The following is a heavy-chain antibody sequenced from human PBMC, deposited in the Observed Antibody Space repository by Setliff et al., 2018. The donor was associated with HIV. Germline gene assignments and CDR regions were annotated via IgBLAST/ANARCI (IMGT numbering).Heavy chain of an antibody. CDR3: ARDGGYGTPFDY. Sequence: GGSLRLSCEGSGFTFRSYWLHWVRQVPGKGLAWVSRITTEGGASDGSITGYADSVKGRSSISRDNGRNTVYLQMNSLRVEDTGVYHCARDGGYGTPFDYWGQGTPVTVSS. CDR1: GFTFRSYW. CDR2: ITTEGGASDGSIT. V-gene: IGHV3-74*01. D-gene: IGHD1-26*01. J-gene: IGHJ4*02.